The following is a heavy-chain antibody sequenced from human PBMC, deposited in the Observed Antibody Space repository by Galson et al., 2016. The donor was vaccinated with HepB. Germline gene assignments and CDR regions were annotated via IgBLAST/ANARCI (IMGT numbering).Heavy chain of an antibody. Sequence: SLRLSCAASGFTFSSKWMTWFRRAPEKGLEWVANINQDGSTKNYVDSVKGRSTVSRDNAQNLLYLQVSSLRAEDTAVYFCARELCTGNCYYDLWGRGTMVTVSS. V-gene: IGHV3-7*01. CDR1: GFTFSSKW. D-gene: IGHD2-21*01. CDR2: INQDGSTK. J-gene: IGHJ5*02. CDR3: ARELCTGNCYYDL.